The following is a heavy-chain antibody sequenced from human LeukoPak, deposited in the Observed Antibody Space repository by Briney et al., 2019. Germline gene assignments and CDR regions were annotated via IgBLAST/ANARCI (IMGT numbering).Heavy chain of an antibody. CDR3: ARAPSRGPNLRIFDY. D-gene: IGHD1-14*01. J-gene: IGHJ4*02. CDR1: GGSISSYY. Sequence: SETLSLTCTVSGGSISSYYWSWIRQPPGKGLEWIGYIYYSGSTNYNPSLKSRVTISVDTSKNQFSLKLSSVTAADTAVYYCARAPSRGPNLRIFDYWAREPWSPSPQ. V-gene: IGHV4-59*01. CDR2: IYYSGST.